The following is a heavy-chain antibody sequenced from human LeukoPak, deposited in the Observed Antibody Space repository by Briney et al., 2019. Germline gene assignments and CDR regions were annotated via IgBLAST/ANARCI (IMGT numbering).Heavy chain of an antibody. CDR3: ARGARGEGFGELSLYL. CDR1: GYTFTGYY. CDR2: INPNSGGT. J-gene: IGHJ2*01. Sequence: ASVKVSCKASGYTFTGYYKHWVRQAPGQGLEWMGWINPNSGGTNYAQKFQGRVTMTRDTSISTAYMELSRLRSDDTAVYYCARGARGEGFGELSLYLWGRGTLVTVSS. V-gene: IGHV1-2*02. D-gene: IGHD3-10*01.